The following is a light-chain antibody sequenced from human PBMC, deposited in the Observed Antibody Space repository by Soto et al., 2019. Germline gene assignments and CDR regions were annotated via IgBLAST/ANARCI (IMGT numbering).Light chain of an antibody. CDR1: SSDVGRYNI. CDR3: CSYAGDRDLI. CDR2: EGS. Sequence: QSVLTQPASVSGSPGQSITISCTGSSSDVGRYNIVSWYQKHPGKAPKLMIYEGSQRPSGVSDRFSGSKSGNTASLTISGLQAEDEADYYCCSYAGDRDLIFGGGTKVTVL. J-gene: IGLJ2*01. V-gene: IGLV2-23*01.